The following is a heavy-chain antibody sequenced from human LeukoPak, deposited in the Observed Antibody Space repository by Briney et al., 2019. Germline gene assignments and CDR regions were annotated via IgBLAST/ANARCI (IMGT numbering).Heavy chain of an antibody. CDR1: GFTFSSYA. CDR2: ISYDGSNK. Sequence: GGSLRLSCTASGFTFSSYAMHWVRQAPGKGLEWVAVISYDGSNKYYADSVKGRFTISRDNSKNTLYLQMNSLRAEDTAVYYCVRDYDGDYLDYYYYGMDVWGQGTTVTVSS. D-gene: IGHD4-17*01. J-gene: IGHJ6*02. V-gene: IGHV3-30*04. CDR3: VRDYDGDYLDYYYYGMDV.